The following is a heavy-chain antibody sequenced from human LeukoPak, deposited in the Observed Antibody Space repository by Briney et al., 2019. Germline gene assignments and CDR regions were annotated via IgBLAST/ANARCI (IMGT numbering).Heavy chain of an antibody. D-gene: IGHD6-19*01. V-gene: IGHV6-1*01. CDR3: ARDRRGLYSSGWYPYYFDY. CDR1: GDSISSNSAA. Sequence: PSQTLSLTCAISGDSISSNSAAWNWIRQSPSRGLEWLGRTYYRSKWYNDYAVSVKSRITINPDTSKNQFSLQLNSVTPEDTAVYYCARDRRGLYSSGWYPYYFDYWGQGTLVTVSS. CDR2: TYYRSKWYN. J-gene: IGHJ4*02.